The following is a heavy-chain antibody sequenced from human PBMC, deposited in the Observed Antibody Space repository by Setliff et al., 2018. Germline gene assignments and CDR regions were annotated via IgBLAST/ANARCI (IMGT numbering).Heavy chain of an antibody. CDR2: VHFGGDT. Sequence: PSETLSLTCTVSGGSISDNNYYWSWVRQSPGKGLEWIGFVHFGGDTNYNPSLKSRVTMSADTSNNQFSLNLRSVTAADTAVYFCARQPSSGAYYNPRPYYFDYWGQGTLVTVSS. CDR1: GGSISDNNYY. D-gene: IGHD3-10*01. CDR3: ARQPSSGAYYNPRPYYFDY. J-gene: IGHJ4*02. V-gene: IGHV4-61*01.